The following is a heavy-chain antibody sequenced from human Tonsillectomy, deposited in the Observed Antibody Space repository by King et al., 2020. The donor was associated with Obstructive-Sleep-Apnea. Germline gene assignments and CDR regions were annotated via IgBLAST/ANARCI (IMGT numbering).Heavy chain of an antibody. CDR2: VYYGGST. V-gene: IGHV4-39*07. CDR3: ARPGFATAAGYFDY. D-gene: IGHD6-13*01. Sequence: QLQLQESGPGLVKPSETLSLICTVSGGSISSSSYYWCWIRQPPGKGLEWIGSVYYGGSTDYSRSRQSRVTMSMDTSSNQFSLKLSSVSAADTAVYYCARPGFATAAGYFDYSGQGTLVTVSS. J-gene: IGHJ4*02. CDR1: GGSISSSSYY.